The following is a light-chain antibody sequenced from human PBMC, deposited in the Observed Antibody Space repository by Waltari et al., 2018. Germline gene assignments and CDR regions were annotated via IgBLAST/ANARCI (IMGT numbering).Light chain of an antibody. CDR2: EGS. CDR1: TSDVGSCNL. Sequence: QSALTQPASVSGSRGPSITISCTGTTSDVGSCNLLSWYTQHPGKAPKLMIYEGSKRPSGVANRFSGSKSGNTASLTISGLQAEDEADYYCCSYAGSSTSYVFGTGTKVTVL. CDR3: CSYAGSSTSYV. V-gene: IGLV2-23*01. J-gene: IGLJ1*01.